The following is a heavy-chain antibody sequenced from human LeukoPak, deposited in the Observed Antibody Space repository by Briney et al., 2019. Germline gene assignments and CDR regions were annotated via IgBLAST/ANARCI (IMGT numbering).Heavy chain of an antibody. CDR2: ISSSSSTI. CDR1: GFTFSSYS. Sequence: PGGSLRLSCAASGFTFSSYSMNWVRQAPGKGLEWVSYISSSSSTIYYADSVKGRFTISRDNAKNSLYLQMNSLRAEDTAVYYCARDITDPGFDYWGQGTLVTVSS. CDR3: ARDITDPGFDY. V-gene: IGHV3-48*01. J-gene: IGHJ4*02.